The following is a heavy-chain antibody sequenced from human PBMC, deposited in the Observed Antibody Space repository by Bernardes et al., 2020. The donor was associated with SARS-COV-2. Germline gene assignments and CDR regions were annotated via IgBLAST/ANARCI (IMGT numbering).Heavy chain of an antibody. J-gene: IGHJ4*02. V-gene: IGHV3-74*01. CDR1: GFTFSSYW. D-gene: IGHD6-19*01. CDR2: ISSDGTTT. CDR3: VTAYTSGRWGFFDS. Sequence: GGSLRLSCAASGFTFSSYWMHWVRQAPGKGLVWVSRISSDGTTTTYADSVRGRFTISRDNAKNTLFLQMNSLTAEDTAVYYCVTAYTSGRWGFFDSWGQGTLVTFSS.